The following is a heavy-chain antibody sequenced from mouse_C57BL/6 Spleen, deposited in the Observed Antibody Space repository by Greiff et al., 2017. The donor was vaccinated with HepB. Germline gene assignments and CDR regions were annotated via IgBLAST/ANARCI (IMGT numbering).Heavy chain of an antibody. Sequence: QVQLQQPGAELVKPGASVKLSCKASGYTFTSYWMHWVKQRPGQGLEWIGMIHPNSGSTNYNEKFKSKATLTVDKSSSTAYMQLSSLTSEDSAVYYCTGSSYGYWYFDVWGTGTTVTVSS. CDR1: GYTFTSYW. CDR2: IHPNSGST. J-gene: IGHJ1*03. D-gene: IGHD1-1*01. CDR3: TGSSYGYWYFDV. V-gene: IGHV1-64*01.